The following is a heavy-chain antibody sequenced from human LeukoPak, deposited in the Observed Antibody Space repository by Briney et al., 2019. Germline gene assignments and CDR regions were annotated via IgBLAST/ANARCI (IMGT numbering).Heavy chain of an antibody. V-gene: IGHV5-51*01. J-gene: IGHJ4*02. CDR2: SYTGDSDT. Sequence: GDLLLTSCTGGGYCSTSYWIGCGRPTPGKGVEWMGISYTGDSDTRYSPSFKGQVTISADKSISTAYLQWSRLKASDTAMYYCARQGDTAMVRWLQLNYWGQGTLVTVSS. CDR1: GYCSTSYW. CDR3: ARQGDTAMVRWLQLNY. D-gene: IGHD5-18*01.